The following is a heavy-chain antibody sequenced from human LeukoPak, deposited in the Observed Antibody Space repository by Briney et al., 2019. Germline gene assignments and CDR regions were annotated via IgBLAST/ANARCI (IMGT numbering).Heavy chain of an antibody. D-gene: IGHD7-27*01. CDR2: ISGSGGST. CDR1: GFTFSSYA. J-gene: IGHJ3*02. V-gene: IGHV3-23*01. Sequence: GGSLRLSCAASGFTFSSYAMSWVRQAPGKGLEWVSAISGSGGSTYYADPVKGRFTISRDNSKNTLYLQMNSLRAEDTAVYYCARDRLGMDAFDIWGQGTMVTVSS. CDR3: ARDRLGMDAFDI.